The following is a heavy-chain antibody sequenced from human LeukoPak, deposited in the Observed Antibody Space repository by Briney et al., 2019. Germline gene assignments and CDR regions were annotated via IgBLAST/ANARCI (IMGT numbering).Heavy chain of an antibody. J-gene: IGHJ4*02. CDR3: ARDRQWLVLGYFDY. D-gene: IGHD6-19*01. CDR2: INPNSGGT. V-gene: IGHV1-2*02. CDR1: GYTFTGYY. Sequence: GASVKVSCKASGYTFTGYYMHWVRQAPGQGLEWMGWINPNSGGTNYAQKFQGRVTMIRDTSISTAYMELSRLRSDDTAVYYCARDRQWLVLGYFDYWGQGTLVTVSS.